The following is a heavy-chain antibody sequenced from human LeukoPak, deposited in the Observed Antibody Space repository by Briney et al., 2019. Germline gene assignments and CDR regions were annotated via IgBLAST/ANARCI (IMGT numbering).Heavy chain of an antibody. J-gene: IGHJ4*02. V-gene: IGHV3-53*04. Sequence: GGSLRLSCAASGFTVSDNYMSWVRQAPGKGLEWVSVIYSGGSIYYTDSVKGRFTISRHNSKNTLYLQMNSLRTEDTAVYYCASGSRFDHWGQGTLVTVSS. CDR1: GFTVSDNY. CDR2: IYSGGSI. CDR3: ASGSRFDH. D-gene: IGHD5/OR15-5a*01.